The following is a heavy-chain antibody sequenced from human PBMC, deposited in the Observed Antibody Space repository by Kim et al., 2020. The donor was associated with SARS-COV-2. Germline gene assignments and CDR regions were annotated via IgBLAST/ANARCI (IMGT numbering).Heavy chain of an antibody. D-gene: IGHD6-13*01. CDR2: ISGRSEYI. Sequence: GGSLRLSCVASGFSFSTYSMNWVRQAPGKGLEWVSSISGRSEYIYYADSVKGRFTISRDNAKNSLWLQMNSLRAEDTAVYYCASFSTYSAASGGDWGQGT. V-gene: IGHV3-21*01. CDR3: ASFSTYSAASGGD. J-gene: IGHJ4*02. CDR1: GFSFSTYS.